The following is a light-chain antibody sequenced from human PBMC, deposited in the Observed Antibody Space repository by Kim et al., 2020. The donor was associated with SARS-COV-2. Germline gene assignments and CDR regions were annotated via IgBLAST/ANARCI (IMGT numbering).Light chain of an antibody. CDR1: SSNVGAGFD. J-gene: IGLJ3*02. CDR2: ATH. CDR3: QSFDNSLSGWV. V-gene: IGLV1-40*01. Sequence: VTISCTGSSSNVGAGFDVHWYQQLPGTAPKRLIFATHSRPSGVPDRFSSSKSGTSASLAITGLQPEDEADYYCQSFDNSLSGWVFGGGTQLTVL.